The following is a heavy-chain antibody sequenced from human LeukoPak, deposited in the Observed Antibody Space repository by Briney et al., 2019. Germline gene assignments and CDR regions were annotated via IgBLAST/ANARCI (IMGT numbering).Heavy chain of an antibody. J-gene: IGHJ3*02. D-gene: IGHD3-22*01. V-gene: IGHV3-66*01. Sequence: GGSLRLSCAASGFTASSNYMSWVRQAPGKGLEWVSVIYSGGSTYYADSVKGRFTISRDNSKNTLYLQMNSLRAEDTAVYYCASLKNYYDSSGYLVTDAFDIWGQGTMVTVSS. CDR2: IYSGGST. CDR3: ASLKNYYDSSGYLVTDAFDI. CDR1: GFTASSNY.